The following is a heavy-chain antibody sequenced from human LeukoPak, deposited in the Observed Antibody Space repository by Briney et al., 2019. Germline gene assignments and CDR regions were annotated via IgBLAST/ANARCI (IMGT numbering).Heavy chain of an antibody. V-gene: IGHV3-30*18. CDR2: ISYDGSNK. CDR3: AKDRRVWTF. Sequence: GGSLRLSCAASGFTFSSYGMHWVRQAPGKGLEWVAVISYDGSNKYYADSVKGRFTISRDNSKNTLYLQMNSLRAEDTAVYYCAKDRRVWTFWGQGTMVTVSS. CDR1: GFTFSSYG. D-gene: IGHD3/OR15-3a*01. J-gene: IGHJ3*01.